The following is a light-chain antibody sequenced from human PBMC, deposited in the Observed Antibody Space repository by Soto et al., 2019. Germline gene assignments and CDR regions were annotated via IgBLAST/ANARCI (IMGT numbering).Light chain of an antibody. V-gene: IGLV2-14*01. CDR2: AVS. CDR1: SSDVGGYNY. CDR3: SSYTSSSSYV. J-gene: IGLJ1*01. Sequence: QSALTQPASVSGSPGQSITISCTGTSSDVGGYNYVSWYQQHPGKAPKLMIYAVSNRPSGVSNRFSGSKSGNTASLTISGLQAEDEADYYCSSYTSSSSYVFGTGTKVTVL.